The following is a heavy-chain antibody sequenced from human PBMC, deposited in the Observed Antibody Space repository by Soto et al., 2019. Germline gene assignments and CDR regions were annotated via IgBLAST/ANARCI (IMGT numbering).Heavy chain of an antibody. J-gene: IGHJ6*02. CDR1: GGSISSYY. D-gene: IGHD3-22*01. V-gene: IGHV4-59*01. CDR3: ARSAYDSSGYIYYYYGMDV. Sequence: QVQLQESGPGLVKPSETLSLTCTVSGGSISSYYWSWIRQPPGEGLEWIGYIYYSGSTNYNPSLKSRVTISVDTSKNQFSLKLSSVTTADTAVYYCARSAYDSSGYIYYYYGMDVWGQGTTVTVSS. CDR2: IYYSGST.